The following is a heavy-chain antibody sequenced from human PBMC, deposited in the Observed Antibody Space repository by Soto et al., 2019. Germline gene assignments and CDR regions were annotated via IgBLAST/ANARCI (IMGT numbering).Heavy chain of an antibody. D-gene: IGHD1-7*01. CDR2: IHSSGTT. Sequence: PARKELEWIGRIHSSGTTNYNPSLKSRVTMSVDTSKNQFSLKLTSVTAADTAVYYCARERIIGTSSSAYWGEGILVAVS. J-gene: IGHJ4*02. CDR3: ARERIIGTSSSAY. V-gene: IGHV4-4*07.